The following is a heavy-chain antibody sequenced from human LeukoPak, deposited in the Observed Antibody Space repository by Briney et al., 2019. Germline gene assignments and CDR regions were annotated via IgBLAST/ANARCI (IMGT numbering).Heavy chain of an antibody. D-gene: IGHD1-1*01. CDR3: ARGRSGSPGLFDS. CDR1: GLTVSDSY. Sequence: GGSLRLSCAASGLTVSDSYMNWVRLAPGKGLEWVSVIYSAGSPCYTDSVKGRFTISRDKSKNTLYLQMNSLRAEDTAVYYCARGRSGSPGLFDSWGQGTLVTVSS. J-gene: IGHJ4*02. CDR2: IYSAGSP. V-gene: IGHV3-53*01.